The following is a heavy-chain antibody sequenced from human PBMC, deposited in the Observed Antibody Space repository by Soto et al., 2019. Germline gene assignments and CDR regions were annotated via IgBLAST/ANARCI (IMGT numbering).Heavy chain of an antibody. D-gene: IGHD5-12*01. Sequence: EVQLLESGGGLVQPGGSLRLSCAASGFIFSNYVMSWVRQAPGKGLEWVSGISNSGGSTYYADSVKGRFTISRDNSKNTLYLQMNSLRAEDTAIYYCAKYPAVTTKGFDYWGQGVLVTVSS. CDR2: ISNSGGST. CDR3: AKYPAVTTKGFDY. CDR1: GFIFSNYV. J-gene: IGHJ4*02. V-gene: IGHV3-23*01.